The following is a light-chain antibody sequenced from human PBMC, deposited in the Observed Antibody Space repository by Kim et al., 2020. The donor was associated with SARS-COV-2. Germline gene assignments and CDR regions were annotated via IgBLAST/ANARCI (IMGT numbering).Light chain of an antibody. CDR2: VKN. J-gene: IGLJ2*01. Sequence: VALGQTVRLTCQGDSLRTYFATWYQHKPGQAPILVIFVKNSRPSGIPDRFSGSSSGNTASLTLAGTQAGDEADYYCNSRDSNDNVVFGGGTQLTVL. V-gene: IGLV3-19*01. CDR3: NSRDSNDNVV. CDR1: SLRTYF.